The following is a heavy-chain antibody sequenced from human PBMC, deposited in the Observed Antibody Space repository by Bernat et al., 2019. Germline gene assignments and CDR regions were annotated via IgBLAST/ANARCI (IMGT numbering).Heavy chain of an antibody. CDR2: IIPIFGTA. CDR1: GGTFSSYA. Sequence: QVQLVQSGAEVKKPGSSVKVSCKASGGTFSSYAISWVRQAPGQGLEWMGGIIPIFGTANYAQKFQGRVTITADKSTSTAYMEMSSLSSEDTAVYYCARGDDYGDPSVYFDYWGQGTLVTVSS. D-gene: IGHD4-17*01. J-gene: IGHJ4*02. CDR3: ARGDDYGDPSVYFDY. V-gene: IGHV1-69*06.